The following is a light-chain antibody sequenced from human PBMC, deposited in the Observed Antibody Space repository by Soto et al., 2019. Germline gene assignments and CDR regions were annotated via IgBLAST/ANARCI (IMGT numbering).Light chain of an antibody. CDR2: GAS. CDR3: HQRSNWIFA. CDR1: QSVSSSY. Sequence: EIVLTQSPGTLSLSPGERATLSCRASQSVSSSYLAWYQQKPGQAPRLLIYGASSRATGIPDRFSGSGSGTDFTLTISRLEPEDFAVYYCHQRSNWIFAFGPGTRVD. J-gene: IGKJ3*01. V-gene: IGKV3D-20*02.